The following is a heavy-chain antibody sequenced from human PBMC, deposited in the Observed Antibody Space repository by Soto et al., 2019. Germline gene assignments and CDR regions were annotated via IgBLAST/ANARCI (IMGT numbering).Heavy chain of an antibody. Sequence: EVQLVESGGGLVQPGGSLRLSCAASGFTFSRYDMHWVRQARGEGLEWVSAIGSAGDTYYPGSVKGRFTISRENAKNSVYLQMNSLRVEDTAVYYCARPIYGDYAFDYWGQGTLVTVSS. D-gene: IGHD4-17*01. CDR3: ARPIYGDYAFDY. V-gene: IGHV3-13*01. CDR2: IGSAGDT. CDR1: GFTFSRYD. J-gene: IGHJ4*02.